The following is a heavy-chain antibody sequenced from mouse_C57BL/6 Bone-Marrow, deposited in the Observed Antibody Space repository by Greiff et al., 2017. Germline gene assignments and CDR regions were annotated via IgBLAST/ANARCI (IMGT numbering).Heavy chain of an antibody. V-gene: IGHV1-26*01. J-gene: IGHJ3*01. Sequence: EVQLQQSGPELVKPGASVKISCKASGYTFTDYYMNWVKQSHGKSLEWIGDINPNNGGTSYNQKFKGKATLTVDKSSSTAYMELRSLTSEDSAVYYCARGDGNYERFAYWGQGTLVTVSA. CDR1: GYTFTDYY. CDR2: INPNNGGT. D-gene: IGHD2-1*01. CDR3: ARGDGNYERFAY.